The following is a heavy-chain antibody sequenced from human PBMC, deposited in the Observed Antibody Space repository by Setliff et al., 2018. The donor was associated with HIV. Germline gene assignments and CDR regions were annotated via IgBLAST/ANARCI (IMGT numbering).Heavy chain of an antibody. D-gene: IGHD5-12*01. J-gene: IGHJ3*02. CDR2: ISGSGGST. CDR1: GFTFSSKA. CDR3: ARGWIAEAFDI. Sequence: GGSLRLSCAASGFTFSSKAMSWVRQAPGKGLEWVSTISGSGGSTYYADSVKGRFTISRDNSKNTLYLQMNSLRAEETAVYYCARGWIAEAFDIWGQGTMVTVSS. V-gene: IGHV3-23*01.